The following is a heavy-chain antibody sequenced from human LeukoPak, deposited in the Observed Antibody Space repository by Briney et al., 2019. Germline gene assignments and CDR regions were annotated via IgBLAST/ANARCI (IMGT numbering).Heavy chain of an antibody. Sequence: GGSLRLSCAASGFTFSSYGMHWVRQAPGKGLEWVAVISYDGSNKYYADSVKGRFTISRDNSKNMLYLQMNSLRAEDTAVYYCAKEGLYCSSTSCYSGGSDYWGQGTLVTVSS. CDR2: ISYDGSNK. J-gene: IGHJ4*02. CDR1: GFTFSSYG. CDR3: AKEGLYCSSTSCYSGGSDY. D-gene: IGHD2-2*01. V-gene: IGHV3-30*18.